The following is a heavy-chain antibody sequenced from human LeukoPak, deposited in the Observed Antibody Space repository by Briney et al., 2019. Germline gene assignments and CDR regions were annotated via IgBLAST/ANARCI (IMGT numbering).Heavy chain of an antibody. J-gene: IGHJ6*03. CDR3: AKGSKLVVITRDHYMAV. CDR2: INSDGSST. Sequence: GGSLRLSCAASGFTFSSYWMHWVRQAPGKGLVWVSRINSDGSSTSYADSVKGRFTISRDNAKNTLYLQMNSLRAGDTAVYYCAKGSKLVVITRDHYMAVWGKGTTVTISS. D-gene: IGHD3-22*01. V-gene: IGHV3-74*01. CDR1: GFTFSSYW.